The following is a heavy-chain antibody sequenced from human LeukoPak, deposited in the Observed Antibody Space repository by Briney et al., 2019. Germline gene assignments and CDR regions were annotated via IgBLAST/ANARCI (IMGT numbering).Heavy chain of an antibody. Sequence: GGSLRLSCAASGFTFSSYAMSWVRQAPGKGLEWVAAISASGSATSYADSVRGRFTISRDNSKNTLYLQMNSLRAEDTAVYYCAKDQGYYDSSGYYARPFDYWGQGTLVTVSS. CDR2: ISASGSAT. D-gene: IGHD3-22*01. CDR3: AKDQGYYDSSGYYARPFDY. V-gene: IGHV3-23*01. CDR1: GFTFSSYA. J-gene: IGHJ4*02.